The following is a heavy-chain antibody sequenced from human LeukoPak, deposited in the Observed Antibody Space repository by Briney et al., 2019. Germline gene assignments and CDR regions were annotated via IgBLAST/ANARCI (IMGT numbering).Heavy chain of an antibody. CDR1: GFTFDDYG. J-gene: IGHJ6*02. CDR3: TRVLSGYSSGWYGEGYYYYGMDV. D-gene: IGHD6-19*01. Sequence: GGSLRLSCAASGFTFDDYGMSWVRQAPGKGLEWVGFIRSKAYGGTTEYAASVKGRFTISRDDSKSIAYLQMNSLKTEDTAVYYCTRVLSGYSSGWYGEGYYYYGMDVWGQGTTVTVSS. CDR2: IRSKAYGGTT. V-gene: IGHV3-49*04.